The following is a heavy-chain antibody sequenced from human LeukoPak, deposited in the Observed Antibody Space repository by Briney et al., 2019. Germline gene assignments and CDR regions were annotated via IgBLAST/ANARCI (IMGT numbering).Heavy chain of an antibody. V-gene: IGHV4-59*08. CDR2: IYYSGST. J-gene: IGHJ6*02. D-gene: IGHD6-13*01. CDR1: GGSISSYY. Sequence: SETLSLTCAVSGGSISSYYWSWIRQPPGKGLEWIGYIYYSGSTNYNPSLKSRVTISVDTSKNQFSLKLSSVTAADTAVYYCASGYIAAALDVWGQGTTVTVSS. CDR3: ASGYIAAALDV.